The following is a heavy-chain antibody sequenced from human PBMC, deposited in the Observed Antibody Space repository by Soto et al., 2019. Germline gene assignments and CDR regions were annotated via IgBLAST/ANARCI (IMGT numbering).Heavy chain of an antibody. V-gene: IGHV3-73*01. CDR1: GFTFSGSA. J-gene: IGHJ5*02. D-gene: IGHD6-6*01. CDR3: TRSYSSSSKGWFEP. Sequence: GWSLRLSCAASGFTFSGSAMHWVRQASGKGLEWVGRIRSKANSYATAYAASVKGRFTISRDDSKNTAYLQMNSLKTEDTAVYYCTRSYSSSSKGWFEPWGQGTLVTVSS. CDR2: IRSKANSYAT.